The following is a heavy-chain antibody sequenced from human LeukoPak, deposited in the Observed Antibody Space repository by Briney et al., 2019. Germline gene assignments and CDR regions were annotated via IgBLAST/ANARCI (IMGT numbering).Heavy chain of an antibody. CDR1: GFTFSTYW. V-gene: IGHV3-7*01. Sequence: GGSLRLSCAASGFTFSTYWMSWVRQAPGKGLEWVANIKHDGSEEYYVDSVKGRFTISRDNAKNSLYLQMNSLRAEDTAVYYCARVSWNYGGDHAFDIWGQGTMVTVSS. J-gene: IGHJ3*02. D-gene: IGHD1-7*01. CDR3: ARVSWNYGGDHAFDI. CDR2: IKHDGSEE.